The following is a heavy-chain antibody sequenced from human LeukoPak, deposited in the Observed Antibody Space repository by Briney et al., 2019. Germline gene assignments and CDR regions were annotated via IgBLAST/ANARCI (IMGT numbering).Heavy chain of an antibody. J-gene: IGHJ4*01. CDR2: IYYSGST. Sequence: SETLSLTCTVSGGSISSYYWSWIRQPPGKGLEWIGYIYYSGSTNYNPSLKSRVTISVDTSKNQCSLRLSSVTAADTAVYYCARDNKAVGQSLDYWGQEPWSPSPQ. CDR1: GGSISSYY. V-gene: IGHV4-59*01. CDR3: ARDNKAVGQSLDY. D-gene: IGHD2/OR15-2a*01.